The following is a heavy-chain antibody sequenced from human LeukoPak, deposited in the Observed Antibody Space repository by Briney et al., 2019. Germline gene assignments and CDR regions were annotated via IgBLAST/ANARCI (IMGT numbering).Heavy chain of an antibody. CDR1: GYSISSGYY. Sequence: SETLSLTCAVSGYSISSGYYWGWIRQPPGKGLEWIGRIYHSGSTYYNPSLKRRVTISVDTSKNQFSLKLSSVTAADTAVYYCARHGGLRYQLLYNYWGQGTLVTVSS. CDR2: IYHSGST. D-gene: IGHD2-2*02. CDR3: ARHGGLRYQLLYNY. V-gene: IGHV4-38-2*01. J-gene: IGHJ4*02.